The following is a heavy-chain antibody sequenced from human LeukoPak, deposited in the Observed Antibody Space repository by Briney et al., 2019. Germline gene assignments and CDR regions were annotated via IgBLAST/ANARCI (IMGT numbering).Heavy chain of an antibody. V-gene: IGHV4-39*07. CDR2: IYYSGST. CDR1: GGSISSYY. J-gene: IGHJ5*02. Sequence: SETLSLTCTVSGGSISSYYWSWIRQPPGKGLEWIGSIYYSGSTYYNPSLKSRVTISVDTSKNQFSLKLSSVTAADTAVYYCAREGMATITSTNWFDPWGQGTLVTVSS. CDR3: AREGMATITSTNWFDP. D-gene: IGHD5-24*01.